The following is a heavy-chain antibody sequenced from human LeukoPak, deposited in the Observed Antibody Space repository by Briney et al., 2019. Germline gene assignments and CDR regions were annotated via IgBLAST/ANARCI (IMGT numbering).Heavy chain of an antibody. V-gene: IGHV1-18*01. J-gene: IGHJ4*02. D-gene: IGHD3-22*01. Sequence: ASVKVSCKASGYTFTSYGISWVRQAPGQGLEWMGWISAYNGNTNYAQKLQGRVTMTPDTSTSTAYMELRSLRSDDTAVYYCARDYYDSSGYYWASDYWGQGTLVTVSS. CDR1: GYTFTSYG. CDR2: ISAYNGNT. CDR3: ARDYYDSSGYYWASDY.